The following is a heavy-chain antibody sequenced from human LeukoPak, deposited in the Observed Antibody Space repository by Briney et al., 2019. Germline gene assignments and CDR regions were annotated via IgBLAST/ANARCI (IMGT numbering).Heavy chain of an antibody. V-gene: IGHV1-18*01. CDR1: GYTFANYG. CDR3: VRSTLTKAFDP. J-gene: IGHJ5*02. CDR2: ISTYNGNT. Sequence: ASVKVSCKASGYTFANYGINWMRQAPGQGLEWMGWISTYNGNTKYAWKLQGRVTMTTDTSTKTAYMELRGLKSDDTAVYYCVRSTLTKAFDPWGQGTLVTVSS. D-gene: IGHD1-1*01.